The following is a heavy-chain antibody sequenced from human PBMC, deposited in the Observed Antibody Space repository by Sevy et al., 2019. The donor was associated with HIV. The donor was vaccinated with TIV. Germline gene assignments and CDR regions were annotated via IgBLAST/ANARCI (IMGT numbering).Heavy chain of an antibody. J-gene: IGHJ4*02. V-gene: IGHV3-48*01. CDR3: ARAEYSSLKGVAY. CDR1: GFSFSSYS. CDR2: ISSSSSTL. D-gene: IGHD6-6*01. Sequence: GGSLRLSCAASGFSFSSYSMNWVRQAPGRGLEWISYISSSSSTLYYADSVKGRFTISRDNAKNSLYLQMNTLRAEDTAVYYCARAEYSSLKGVAYWGQGTLVTVSS.